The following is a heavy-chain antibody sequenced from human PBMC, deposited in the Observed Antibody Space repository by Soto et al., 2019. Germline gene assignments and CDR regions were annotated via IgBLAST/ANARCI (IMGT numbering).Heavy chain of an antibody. Sequence: QVQLQQWGAGLLKPSETLSLTCAVNGGSLTGYYWSWIRQPPGKGLEWIGEIKDGGSTNYSPSPRGRATISSDASNNQFSLKLNFVTAADTAVYYCARGQEGIVATHWDQGALVTVSS. CDR2: IKDGGST. V-gene: IGHV4-34*01. J-gene: IGHJ4*02. CDR1: GGSLTGYY. D-gene: IGHD5-12*01. CDR3: ARGQEGIVATH.